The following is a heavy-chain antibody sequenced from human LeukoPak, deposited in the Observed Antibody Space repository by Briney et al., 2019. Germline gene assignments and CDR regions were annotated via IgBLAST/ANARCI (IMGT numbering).Heavy chain of an antibody. CDR1: DFSFTTYT. CDR2: ISGGDPTT. J-gene: IGHJ4*02. V-gene: IGHV3-23*01. D-gene: IGHD4-17*01. CDR3: AKDTTTVTSQGDY. Sequence: GGSLRLSCAASDFSFTTYTMSWVRQAPGKGLEWVSSISGGDPTTYYADSVKGRFTISRDNSKNTLYLQMNSLRAEDTAVYYCAKDTTTVTSQGDYWGQGTLVTVSS.